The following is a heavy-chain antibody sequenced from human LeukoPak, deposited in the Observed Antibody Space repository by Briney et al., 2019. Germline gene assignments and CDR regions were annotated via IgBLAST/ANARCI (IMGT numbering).Heavy chain of an antibody. J-gene: IGHJ4*02. CDR1: GFTFSSYE. CDR3: AREGSTDFWSAYSVYYFDY. D-gene: IGHD3-3*01. V-gene: IGHV3-48*03. Sequence: GGSLRLSCAASGFTFSSYEMNWVRQAPGKGLEWVSYISSSGSTIYYADSVKGRFTISRDNAKNSLYLQMNSLRAEDTAVYYCAREGSTDFWSAYSVYYFDYWGQGTLVTVSS. CDR2: ISSSGSTI.